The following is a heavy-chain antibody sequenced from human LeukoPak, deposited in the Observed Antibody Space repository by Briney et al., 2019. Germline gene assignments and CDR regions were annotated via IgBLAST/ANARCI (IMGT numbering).Heavy chain of an antibody. Sequence: SVKVSCKASGGTFSSYAISWVRQASGQGLEWMGGIIPIFGTANYAQKFQGRVTITTDESTSTAYMELSSLRSEDTAVYYCARAYYYGSGERIDAFDIWGQGTMVTVSS. CDR2: IIPIFGTA. J-gene: IGHJ3*02. CDR3: ARAYYYGSGERIDAFDI. V-gene: IGHV1-69*05. D-gene: IGHD3-10*01. CDR1: GGTFSSYA.